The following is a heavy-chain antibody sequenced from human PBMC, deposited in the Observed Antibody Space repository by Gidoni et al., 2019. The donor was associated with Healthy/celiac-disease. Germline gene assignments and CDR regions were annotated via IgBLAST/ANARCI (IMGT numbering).Heavy chain of an antibody. V-gene: IGHV3-23*04. CDR2: ISGSGGST. Sequence: EVQLVESGGGLVQPGGSLRLSCAASGFTFSSYAMSWVRQAPGKGLEWVSAISGSGGSTYYADSVKGRFTISRDNSKNTLYLQMNSLRAEDTAVYYCAKLRGPSSGWYWYFDYWGQGTLVTVSS. D-gene: IGHD6-19*01. CDR3: AKLRGPSSGWYWYFDY. J-gene: IGHJ4*02. CDR1: GFTFSSYA.